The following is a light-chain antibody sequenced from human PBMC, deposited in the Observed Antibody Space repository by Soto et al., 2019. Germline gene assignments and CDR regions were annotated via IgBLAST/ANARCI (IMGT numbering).Light chain of an antibody. V-gene: IGKV1-39*01. Sequence: DIQMTQSPSSLSASVGDRVTITCRASQSITYFNWYQQKPGKAPKLLIYSTSNLQSGVPSRFSGSGSGTDFTLTISSLQPEDFATYYCQRRHGTFGQGTKVDIK. J-gene: IGKJ1*01. CDR1: QSITY. CDR2: STS. CDR3: QRRHGT.